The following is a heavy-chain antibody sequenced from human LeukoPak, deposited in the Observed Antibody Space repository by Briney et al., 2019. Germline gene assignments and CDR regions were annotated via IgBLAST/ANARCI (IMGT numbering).Heavy chain of an antibody. CDR3: ARCEDY. V-gene: IGHV3-7*01. Sequence: GGSLRLSCAASGFAFSSYWMSWVRQAPGKGLEWVASIKTDGSEKYYLDSVKGRFTISRGNAKNSLFLQMNSLRDEDTAVYYCARCEDYWGQGTLVTVSS. CDR2: IKTDGSEK. J-gene: IGHJ4*02. CDR1: GFAFSSYW.